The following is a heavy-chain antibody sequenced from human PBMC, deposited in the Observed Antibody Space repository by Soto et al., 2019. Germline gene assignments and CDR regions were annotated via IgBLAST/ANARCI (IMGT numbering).Heavy chain of an antibody. CDR3: AKGGEDDFWSGYSYYFDY. J-gene: IGHJ4*02. CDR2: ISGSGGST. V-gene: IGHV3-23*01. CDR1: GFTFSSYA. Sequence: GGSLRLSCAASGFTFSSYAMSWVRQAPGKGLEWVSAISGSGGSTYYADSVKGRFTISRDNSKNTLYLQMNSLRAEDTAVYYCAKGGEDDFWSGYSYYFDYWGQGTLVTVSS. D-gene: IGHD3-3*01.